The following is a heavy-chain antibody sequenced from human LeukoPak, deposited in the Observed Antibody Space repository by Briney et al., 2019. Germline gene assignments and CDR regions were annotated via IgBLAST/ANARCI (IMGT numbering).Heavy chain of an antibody. CDR2: ISRSGSTI. J-gene: IGHJ4*02. Sequence: GGSLRLSCAASGFTFSSYEMNWVRQAPGKGLEWVSYISRSGSTIYYADSVKGRFTISRDNAKNSLYLQMNSLRAEDTAVYYCAREGEYGSGSYYMGLFAIGGCDYWGQGTLVTVSS. D-gene: IGHD3-10*01. CDR1: GFTFSSYE. V-gene: IGHV3-48*03. CDR3: AREGEYGSGSYYMGLFAIGGCDY.